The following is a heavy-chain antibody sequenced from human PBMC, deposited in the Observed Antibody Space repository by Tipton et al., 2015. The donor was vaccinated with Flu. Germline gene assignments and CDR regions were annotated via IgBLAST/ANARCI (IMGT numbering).Heavy chain of an antibody. CDR1: GDSIRSSNYY. D-gene: IGHD4-11*01. J-gene: IGHJ5*02. Sequence: GLVKPSETLSLTCGVSGDSIRSSNYYWGWIRQPPGKGLEWIAAIHRFGSTEYNPSLKSRVTISVDTSKNQFSLEMRSVTVADMAVYYCARRDFSNYVSDPKNWFDRWGQGTLVTVSS. V-gene: IGHV4-38-2*01. CDR3: ARRDFSNYVSDPKNWFDR. CDR2: IHRFGST.